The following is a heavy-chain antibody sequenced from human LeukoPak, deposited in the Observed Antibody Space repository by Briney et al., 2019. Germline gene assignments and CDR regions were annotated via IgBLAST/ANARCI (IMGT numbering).Heavy chain of an antibody. CDR1: GGSINNGGYY. Sequence: SETLSLTCTVSGGSINNGGYYWSWIRQHPGKGLEWIGYIYYSGSSYYNPSLRSRVTISVDTSKNHFSLKLSSVTAADTAVYYCARDLGGYSDGSYYYYMDVWGKGTTVTVSS. V-gene: IGHV4-31*03. D-gene: IGHD5-18*01. CDR2: IYYSGSS. J-gene: IGHJ6*03. CDR3: ARDLGGYSDGSYYYYMDV.